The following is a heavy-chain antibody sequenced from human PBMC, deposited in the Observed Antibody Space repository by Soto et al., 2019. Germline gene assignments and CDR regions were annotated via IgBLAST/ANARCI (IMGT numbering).Heavy chain of an antibody. CDR1: GGSISSSNW. V-gene: IGHV4-4*02. D-gene: IGHD1-26*01. CDR3: ASLGIVGATTGAY. CDR2: IYHSGST. Sequence: SETLSLTCAVSGGSISSSNWWSWVRQPPGKGLEWIGEIYHSGSTNYNPSLKSRVTISVDKSKNQFSLKLSSVTAADTAAYYCASLGIVGATTGAYWGQGTLVTVSS. J-gene: IGHJ4*02.